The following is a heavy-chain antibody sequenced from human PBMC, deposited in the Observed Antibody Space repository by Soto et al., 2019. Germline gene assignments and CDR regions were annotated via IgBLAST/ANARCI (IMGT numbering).Heavy chain of an antibody. D-gene: IGHD3-3*01. V-gene: IGHV4-61*01. Sequence: LETLSLTCTVSGGSVSSGNYYWSWIRQPPGKGLEWIGYIYYSGSTNYNPSLKSRVTISVDTSKNQFSLNLSSVTAADTAVYYCAKVGFWSVYYVDYWGQGTLVTVSS. CDR3: AKVGFWSVYYVDY. CDR2: IYYSGST. CDR1: GGSVSSGNYY. J-gene: IGHJ4*02.